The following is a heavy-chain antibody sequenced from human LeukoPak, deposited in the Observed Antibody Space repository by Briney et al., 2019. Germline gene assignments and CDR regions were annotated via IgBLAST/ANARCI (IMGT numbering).Heavy chain of an antibody. CDR3: AKESGIRSYGAYFPH. CDR1: GFTFSSHG. D-gene: IGHD4-17*01. V-gene: IGHV3-30*18. Sequence: GGSLRLSCAASGFTFSSHGMQWVRQAPGKGLEWVAVISYDGGTTYYADSVKGRFTISRDNSKSTLFLQMNSLRAEDTAVDYCAKESGIRSYGAYFPHWGQGTLVTVSS. CDR2: ISYDGGTT. J-gene: IGHJ1*01.